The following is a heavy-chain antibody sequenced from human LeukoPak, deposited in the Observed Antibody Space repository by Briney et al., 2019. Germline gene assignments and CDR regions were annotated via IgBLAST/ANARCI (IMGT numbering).Heavy chain of an antibody. Sequence: PGGSLRLSCTGSGFTFGDHYINWLRQAPGKGPEWVGFIRSQGHGGTTEYAASVKGRFTISRDDSKSIAYLQMNSLKTDDTALYYCSGHRHSFNWFDPWGQGTLVTVSS. J-gene: IGHJ5*02. CDR3: SGHRHSFNWFDP. V-gene: IGHV3-49*03. D-gene: IGHD5-18*01. CDR2: IRSQGHGGTT. CDR1: GFTFGDHY.